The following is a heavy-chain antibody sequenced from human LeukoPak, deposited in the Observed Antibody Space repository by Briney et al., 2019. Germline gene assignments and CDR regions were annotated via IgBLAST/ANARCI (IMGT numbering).Heavy chain of an antibody. D-gene: IGHD6-13*01. CDR1: GGTFSSYA. CDR3: ARGPLIAAAGTW. Sequence: ASVKVSCKASGGTFSSYAISWVRQAPGQGLEWMGGIIPIFGTADYAQKFQGRVTITADESTSTAYMELSSLRSEDTAVYYCARGPLIAAAGTWWGQGTLVTVSS. CDR2: IIPIFGTA. J-gene: IGHJ4*02. V-gene: IGHV1-69*01.